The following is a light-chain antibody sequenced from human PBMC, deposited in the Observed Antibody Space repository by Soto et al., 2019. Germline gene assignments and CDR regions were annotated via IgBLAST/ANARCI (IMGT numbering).Light chain of an antibody. J-gene: IGLJ1*01. CDR2: DVV. CDR1: SSDIGGYDF. Sequence: QSALAQPASVSGSPGQSITISCTGTSSDIGGYDFVSWYQQHPGRAPKLMIYDVVNRPSGVSDRFSGSKSGNTASLTSSGLQAEDEADYYCSSYTRGTGDVFGTGTKVTVL. V-gene: IGLV2-14*01. CDR3: SSYTRGTGDV.